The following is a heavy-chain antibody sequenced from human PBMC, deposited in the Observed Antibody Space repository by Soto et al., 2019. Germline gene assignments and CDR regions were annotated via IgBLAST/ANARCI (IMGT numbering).Heavy chain of an antibody. V-gene: IGHV3-23*01. CDR1: GFTFSSYA. J-gene: IGHJ6*02. CDR3: AKDRSVEWLFSYYYYYGMDV. D-gene: IGHD3-3*01. Sequence: EVQLLESGGGLVQPGGSLRLSCAASGFTFSSYAMSWVRQAPGKGLEWVSAISGSGGSTYYADSVKGRFTISRDNSKNTLYLQMNSLRAEDTAVYYCAKDRSVEWLFSYYYYYGMDVWGQGTTVTVSS. CDR2: ISGSGGST.